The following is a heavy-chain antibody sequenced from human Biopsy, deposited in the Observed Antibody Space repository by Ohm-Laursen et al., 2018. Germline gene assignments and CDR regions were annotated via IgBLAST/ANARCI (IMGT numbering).Heavy chain of an antibody. CDR3: ARDTRWSPYSMDV. V-gene: IGHV3-11*01. J-gene: IGHJ6*02. D-gene: IGHD4-23*01. Sequence: SLRLSCAASGFSFSDYHMRWIRQAPGKGLEWLSYISSSGATIKYADSVKGRFTISRDNAKNSLYLRMNSLRAEDTAVYYCARDTRWSPYSMDVWGQGTTVTVSS. CDR2: ISSSGATI. CDR1: GFSFSDYH.